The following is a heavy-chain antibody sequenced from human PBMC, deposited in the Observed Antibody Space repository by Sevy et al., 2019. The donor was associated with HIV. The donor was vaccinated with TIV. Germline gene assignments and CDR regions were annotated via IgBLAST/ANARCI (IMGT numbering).Heavy chain of an antibody. CDR2: ISSDATNK. CDR1: GFTFSDYA. D-gene: IGHD5-18*01. J-gene: IGHJ6*02. Sequence: GGSLRLSCKASGFTFSDYAMHWVRQAPGKGPEWVAVISSDATNKFYADSEKDRFTISRDNLKNTLYLQINNLRPADTAVYYCARFSVDTAMGNYYYYGMDVWGQGTTVTVSS. V-gene: IGHV3-30*14. CDR3: ARFSVDTAMGNYYYYGMDV.